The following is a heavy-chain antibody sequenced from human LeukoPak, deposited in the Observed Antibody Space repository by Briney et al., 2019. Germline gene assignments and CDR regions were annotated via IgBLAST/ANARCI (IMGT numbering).Heavy chain of an antibody. Sequence: PSETLSLTCTVSGGSISSSSYYWGWIRQPPGKGLGWIGSIYYSGSTYYNPSLKSRVTISVDTSKNHFSLKLSSGTAADTAVYYCARDARRARRVYAFDIWGQGTMVTVSS. J-gene: IGHJ3*02. CDR2: IYYSGST. CDR1: GGSISSSSYY. CDR3: ARDARRARRVYAFDI. V-gene: IGHV4-39*07. D-gene: IGHD6-13*01.